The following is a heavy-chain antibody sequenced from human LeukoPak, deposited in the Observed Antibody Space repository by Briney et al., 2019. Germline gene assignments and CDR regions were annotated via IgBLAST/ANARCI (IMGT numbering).Heavy chain of an antibody. J-gene: IGHJ4*02. CDR2: ISTYNGNT. D-gene: IGHD2-21*02. CDR3: ARGLATSDSTFDY. V-gene: IGHV1-18*01. Sequence: ASVKVPCKASGYIFTSYGISWVRQAPGQGLEWMGWISTYNGNTNYAQKLQGRVTMTTDTSTTTAYLELRSLTSDDTAVYYCARGLATSDSTFDYWGQGTLVTVSS. CDR1: GYIFTSYG.